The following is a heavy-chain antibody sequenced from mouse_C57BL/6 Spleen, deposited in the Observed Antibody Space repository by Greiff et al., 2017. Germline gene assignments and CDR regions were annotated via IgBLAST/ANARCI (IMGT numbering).Heavy chain of an antibody. Sequence: QVTLKESGPGILQPSQTLSLTCSFSVFSLSTFGMGVGRIRQPSGKGLEWLARIRWDDDKSYNPARTGRLTFSKNTAKNQGFLKMANVDTADTATYYCARNGGSYDYDGGYFDVWGTGTTVTVSS. D-gene: IGHD2-4*01. CDR3: ARNGGSYDYDGGYFDV. CDR2: IRWDDDK. V-gene: IGHV8-8*01. J-gene: IGHJ1*03. CDR1: VFSLSTFGMG.